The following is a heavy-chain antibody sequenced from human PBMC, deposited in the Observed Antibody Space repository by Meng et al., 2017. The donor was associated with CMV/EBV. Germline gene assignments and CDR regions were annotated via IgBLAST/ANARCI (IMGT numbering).Heavy chain of an antibody. CDR1: GFTFDDYG. V-gene: IGHV3-20*04. CDR2: INWNGGST. D-gene: IGHD3-3*01. CDR3: ARVEILEWFYRG. Sequence: GESLKISCAASGFTFDDYGMSWVRQAPGKGLERVSGINWNGGSTGYADSEKGRFTISRDNAKNSLYLQMNSLRAEDTALYYCARVEILEWFYRGWGQGTLVTVSS. J-gene: IGHJ4*02.